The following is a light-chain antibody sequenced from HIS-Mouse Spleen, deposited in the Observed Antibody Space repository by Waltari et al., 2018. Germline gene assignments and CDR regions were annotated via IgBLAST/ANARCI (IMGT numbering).Light chain of an antibody. J-gene: IGKJ5*01. V-gene: IGKV1-5*03. CDR1: QSISSW. CDR2: KGS. CDR3: QQYNSYPIT. Sequence: DIQMTQSPSTLSASVGDRVTITCRASQSISSWLAWYQQKPGKAPKHLIYKGSSLESGVPSRFSGSGSGTEFTLTISSLQPDDFATYYCQQYNSYPITFGQGTRLEIK.